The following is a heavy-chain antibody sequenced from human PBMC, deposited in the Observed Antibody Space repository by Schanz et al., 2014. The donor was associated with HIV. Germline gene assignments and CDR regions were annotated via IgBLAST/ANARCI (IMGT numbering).Heavy chain of an antibody. CDR3: AKGGRDILSYYGMDV. CDR1: GFSFSSYA. V-gene: IGHV3-23*01. CDR2: ISDSGGST. J-gene: IGHJ6*02. Sequence: DVQILESGGGLVQPGGSLRLSCAASGFSFSSYAMSWVRQAPGKGLEWVSVISDSGGSTYYAESVKGRFTISRDNSKNTLYLQMNSLRAEDTAVYYCAKGGRDILSYYGMDVWGQGTTVTVSS. D-gene: IGHD2-15*01.